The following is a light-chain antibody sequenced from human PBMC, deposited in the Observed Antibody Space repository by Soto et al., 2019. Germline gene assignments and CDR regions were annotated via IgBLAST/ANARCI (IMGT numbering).Light chain of an antibody. Sequence: EIVLTQSPATLSLSPGERATLSCRASQSVSNYLAWYQQKPGQAPRLLLYDASNRATGIPAKFSGSGFGTDFTLPISSMQPEDFAIYYCQQRSTWPLTFGGGTQVEIK. CDR2: DAS. J-gene: IGKJ4*01. V-gene: IGKV3-11*01. CDR3: QQRSTWPLT. CDR1: QSVSNY.